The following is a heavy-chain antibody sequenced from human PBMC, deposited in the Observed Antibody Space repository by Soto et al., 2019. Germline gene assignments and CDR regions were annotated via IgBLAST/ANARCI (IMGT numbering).Heavy chain of an antibody. CDR2: ISGSGSHI. J-gene: IGHJ1*01. D-gene: IGHD1-26*01. V-gene: IGHV3-21*01. CDR3: ARDPSDLWEPDQYFQY. CDR1: GFTFSSYS. Sequence: LRLSCAASGFTFSSYSMNWVRQAPGKGLEWVSSISGSGSHIYYADSVRGRFAISRDNAENSLYLQMDSLRAEDTAVYYCARDPSDLWEPDQYFQYWGQGTLVTVSS.